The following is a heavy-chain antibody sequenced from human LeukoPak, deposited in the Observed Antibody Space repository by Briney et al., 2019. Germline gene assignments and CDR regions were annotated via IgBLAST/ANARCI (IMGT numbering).Heavy chain of an antibody. CDR1: GFTFSSYW. V-gene: IGHV3-74*01. D-gene: IGHD6-25*01. CDR3: AKDKLRYSSGFFDY. Sequence: PGGSLRLSCAASGFTFSSYWMYWARQAPGKGLVWVSRINPDGSSTSYADSVKGRFTISRDNAKNSLYLQMNSLRAEDTALYYCAKDKLRYSSGFFDYWGQGTLVTVSS. J-gene: IGHJ4*02. CDR2: INPDGSST.